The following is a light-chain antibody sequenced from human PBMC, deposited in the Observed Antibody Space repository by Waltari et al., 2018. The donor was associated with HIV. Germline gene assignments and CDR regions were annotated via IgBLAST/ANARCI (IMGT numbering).Light chain of an antibody. V-gene: IGLV2-14*01. J-gene: IGLJ3*02. CDR3: SSYRSSSTPLWV. CDR2: EVS. CDR1: SSDVGSYNY. Sequence: QSALTQPASVSGSPGQSITISCTGTSSDVGSYNYVSWYQQHPDKAPKLMIYEVSNRPSGVSNRFSGSKSDNTASLTISGLQAEDEADYYRSSYRSSSTPLWVFGGGTKLTVL.